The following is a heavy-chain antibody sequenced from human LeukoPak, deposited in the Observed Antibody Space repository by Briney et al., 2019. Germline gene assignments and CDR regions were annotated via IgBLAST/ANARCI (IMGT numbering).Heavy chain of an antibody. V-gene: IGHV3-53*01. CDR3: AKDPSIFGVDDAFDI. D-gene: IGHD3-3*01. Sequence: GGSLRLSCAVSGFTVSSNYMSWVRQAPGKGLEWVSVIYSGGSTYYADSVKGRFTISRDNSKNTLYLQMNSLRAEDTAVYYCAKDPSIFGVDDAFDIWGQGTMVTVSS. J-gene: IGHJ3*02. CDR1: GFTVSSNY. CDR2: IYSGGST.